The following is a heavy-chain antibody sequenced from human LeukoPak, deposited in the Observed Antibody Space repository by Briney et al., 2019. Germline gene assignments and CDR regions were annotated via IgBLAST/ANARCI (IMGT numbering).Heavy chain of an antibody. Sequence: PGGSLRLSCAASGFTFSNYEMNWVRQAPGKGLGWVSYITSSGNTIYYANSVKGRFTISRDNAKNSLYLQMNSLRAEDTAVYYCARGSPGYWGQGTLVTVSS. V-gene: IGHV3-48*03. CDR3: ARGSPGY. CDR1: GFTFSNYE. CDR2: ITSSGNTI. J-gene: IGHJ4*02.